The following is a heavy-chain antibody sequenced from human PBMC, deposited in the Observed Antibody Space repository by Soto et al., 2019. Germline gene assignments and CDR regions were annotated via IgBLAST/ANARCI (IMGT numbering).Heavy chain of an antibody. Sequence: PGGSLRLSCADAGFAFSSDSMNWVRQAPGKGLEWVSYISSSSSTIYYADSVKGRFTISRDNAKNSLYLQMNSLRDEDTAVYYCARDLSVAAAGRTIGLFAYWGQGTLVTVSS. V-gene: IGHV3-48*02. J-gene: IGHJ4*02. CDR3: ARDLSVAAAGRTIGLFAY. CDR2: ISSSSSTI. D-gene: IGHD6-13*01. CDR1: GFAFSSDS.